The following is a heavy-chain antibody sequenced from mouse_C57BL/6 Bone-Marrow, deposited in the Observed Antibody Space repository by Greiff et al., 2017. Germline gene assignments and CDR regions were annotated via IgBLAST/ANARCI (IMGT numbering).Heavy chain of an antibody. CDR2: SYPRSGNT. J-gene: IGHJ4*01. D-gene: IGHD4-1*01. CDR1: GYTFTSYG. V-gene: IGHV1-81*01. CDR3: ARSPGGDY. Sequence: VQLQQSGAELARPGASVKLSCKASGYTFTSYGISWVKQRTGQGLEWIGESYPRSGNTYYNEKFKGKATLTADKSSSTAYMELRSLTSEDSAVYFCARSPGGDYWGQGTSVTVSS.